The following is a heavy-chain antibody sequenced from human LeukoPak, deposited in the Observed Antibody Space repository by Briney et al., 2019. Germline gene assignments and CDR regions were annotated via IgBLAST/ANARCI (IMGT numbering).Heavy chain of an antibody. J-gene: IGHJ4*02. CDR1: GFTFSSYA. CDR2: ISYDGSNK. CDR3: ARGKLKQWLFDY. Sequence: PGRSLRLSCAASGFTFSSYAMHWVRQAPGKGLEWVAVISYDGSNKYYADSVKGRFTISRDNSKNTLYLQMNSLRAEDTAVYYCARGKLKQWLFDYWGQGTLVTVSS. V-gene: IGHV3-30-3*01. D-gene: IGHD6-19*01.